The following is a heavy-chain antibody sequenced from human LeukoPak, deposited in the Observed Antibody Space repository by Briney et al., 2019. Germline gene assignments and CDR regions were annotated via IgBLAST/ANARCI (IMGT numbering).Heavy chain of an antibody. CDR3: ARVVHESSGYPFDY. J-gene: IGHJ4*02. Sequence: ASVKVSCKASGYTFTSYDINWVRQATGQGLEWMGWMNPNSGNTGYAQKFQGRVTMTRNTSISTAYMELSSLRSEDPAVYYCARVVHESSGYPFDYWGQGTLVTVSS. D-gene: IGHD3-22*01. CDR1: GYTFTSYD. V-gene: IGHV1-8*01. CDR2: MNPNSGNT.